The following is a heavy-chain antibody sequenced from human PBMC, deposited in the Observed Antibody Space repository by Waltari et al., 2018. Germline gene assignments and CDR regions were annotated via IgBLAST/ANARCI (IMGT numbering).Heavy chain of an antibody. Sequence: QVQLQESGPGLVKPPDTLSLSCSAPGGSIGPYHCSWTRLPAGQGLEWIGRSYSSGGTNYNPSLKSRVTMSVDTSKNQFSLTLSSVTAADTAVYYCARDRKAGTTEVYFHYYMDVWGKGTTVTISS. V-gene: IGHV4-4*07. CDR2: SYSSGGT. J-gene: IGHJ6*03. CDR1: GGSIGPYH. D-gene: IGHD6-13*01. CDR3: ARDRKAGTTEVYFHYYMDV.